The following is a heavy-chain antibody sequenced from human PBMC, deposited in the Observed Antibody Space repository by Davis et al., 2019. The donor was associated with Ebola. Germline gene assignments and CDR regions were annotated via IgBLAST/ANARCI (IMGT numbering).Heavy chain of an antibody. D-gene: IGHD2-2*01. CDR1: GFTFSSYA. CDR2: ISSDSDYI. J-gene: IGHJ6*02. CDR3: ARDLVPAAILHAAVYYYGMDV. V-gene: IGHV3-21*01. Sequence: GESLKISCAASGFTFSSYAMSWVRQAPGKGLEWVSSISSDSDYIYYADSAKGRFTISRDNAKNSLYLQMNSLRAEDTAVYYCARDLVPAAILHAAVYYYGMDVWGQGTTVTVSS.